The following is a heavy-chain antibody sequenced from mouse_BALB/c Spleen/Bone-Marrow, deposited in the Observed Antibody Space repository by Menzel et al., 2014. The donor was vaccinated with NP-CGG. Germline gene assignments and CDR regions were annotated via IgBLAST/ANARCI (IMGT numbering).Heavy chain of an antibody. CDR1: GYTFSSYW. D-gene: IGHD3-2*01. Sequence: QVQLQQSGAELMKPGASVKISCKATGYTFSSYWIEWVKQRPGHGLEWIGEILPGSDSTNYNENFKGKATFTADTSSNTAYMQLNSLTSEDSADYFCARDSSDYLAWFAYWGQGTLVTVSA. CDR2: ILPGSDST. J-gene: IGHJ3*01. V-gene: IGHV1-9*01. CDR3: ARDSSDYLAWFAY.